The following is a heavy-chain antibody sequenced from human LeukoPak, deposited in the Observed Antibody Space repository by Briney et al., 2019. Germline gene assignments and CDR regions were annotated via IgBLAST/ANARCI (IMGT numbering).Heavy chain of an antibody. CDR2: ISSSSSTI. D-gene: IGHD6-19*01. CDR1: GFTFSSYS. V-gene: IGHV3-48*01. J-gene: IGHJ4*02. Sequence: GGSLRLSCAASGFTFSSYSMSWVRQAPGKGLEWVSYISSSSSTIYYAGSVKGRFTISRDNARNSLYLQMNSLRAEDTALYYCARAKVSSGWYEILDYWGQGTLVTVSS. CDR3: ARAKVSSGWYEILDY.